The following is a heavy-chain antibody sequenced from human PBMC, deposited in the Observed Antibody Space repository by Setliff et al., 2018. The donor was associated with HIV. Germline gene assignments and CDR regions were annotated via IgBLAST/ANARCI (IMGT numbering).Heavy chain of an antibody. CDR1: GYTFTTYG. V-gene: IGHV1-18*01. CDR3: ATDRTQTGISLVRGIITDPARFPLDY. J-gene: IGHJ4*02. D-gene: IGHD3-10*01. CDR2: ISAYNDDT. Sequence: ASVKVSCKASGYTFTTYGISWVRQAPGQGLEWMGWISAYNDDTIIAQKFKGRVTMTKDTSTGTAYMELRSLRSDDTAVYYCATDRTQTGISLVRGIITDPARFPLDYWGQGTLVTVSS.